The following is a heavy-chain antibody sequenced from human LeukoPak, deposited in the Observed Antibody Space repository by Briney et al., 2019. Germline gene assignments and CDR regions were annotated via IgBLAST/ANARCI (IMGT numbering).Heavy chain of an antibody. Sequence: GGSLRLSCAASGFTFSSYGMHWVRQAPGKGLEWVAVISYDGSNKYYADSVKGRFTISRDNSKNTLYLQMNSLRAEDTAVYYCATDPPYYYDSSGYFGYWGQGTLVTVSS. CDR3: ATDPPYYYDSSGYFGY. D-gene: IGHD3-22*01. J-gene: IGHJ4*02. CDR1: GFTFSSYG. CDR2: ISYDGSNK. V-gene: IGHV3-30*03.